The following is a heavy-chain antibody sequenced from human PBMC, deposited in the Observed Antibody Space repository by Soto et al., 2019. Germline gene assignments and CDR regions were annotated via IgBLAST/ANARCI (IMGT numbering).Heavy chain of an antibody. J-gene: IGHJ4*02. Sequence: QVQLQESGPGLVKPSQTLSLTCTVSGGSISSGDYYWSWIRQHPGKGLEWIGYIYYSGNTYYNPSLRSRVTTSVDTSKYQFSLKLSSVTAADTAVYYCARDACVGGGACYSMGYWGQGTLVTVSS. CDR3: ARDACVGGGACYSMGY. D-gene: IGHD2-21*02. CDR2: IYYSGNT. CDR1: GGSISSGDYY. V-gene: IGHV4-31*03.